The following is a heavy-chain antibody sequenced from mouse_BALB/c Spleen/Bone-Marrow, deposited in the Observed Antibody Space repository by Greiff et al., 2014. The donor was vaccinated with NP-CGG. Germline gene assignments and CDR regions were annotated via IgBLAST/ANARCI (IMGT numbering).Heavy chain of an antibody. V-gene: IGHV1-18*01. CDR2: INPNNGGT. CDR1: GYTFTEYT. Sequence: VQLKHSGPELVKPGTSVKISCKTSGYTFTEYTMYWVKQSHGKRLEWVGGINPNNGGTSYNQKFKGKATLTVDKSSSTAYMELRSLTSEDSAVYYCARSEGLYYFAMNYWGQGTSVTVSS. D-gene: IGHD2-3*01. CDR3: ARSEGLYYFAMNY. J-gene: IGHJ4*01.